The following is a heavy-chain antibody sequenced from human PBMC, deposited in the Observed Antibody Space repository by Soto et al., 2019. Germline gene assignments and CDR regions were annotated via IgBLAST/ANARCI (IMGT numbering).Heavy chain of an antibody. D-gene: IGHD1-26*01. J-gene: IGHJ4*02. CDR3: AREMGDYFDY. V-gene: IGHV3-33*01. CDR2: IWYDGSNK. Sequence: QVQLVESGGGVVQPGRSLRLSCAASGFTFSSYGMHWVRQAPGKGLEWVAVIWYDGSNKYYADSVKGRFTISRDNSKNTLYLQMNRLRAEDTAVYYCAREMGDYFDYWGQGTLVTVSS. CDR1: GFTFSSYG.